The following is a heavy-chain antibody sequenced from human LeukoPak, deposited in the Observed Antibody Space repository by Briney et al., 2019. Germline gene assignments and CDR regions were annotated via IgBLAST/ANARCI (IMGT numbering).Heavy chain of an antibody. V-gene: IGHV3-7*01. CDR3: ARDRRPYYFDY. D-gene: IGHD1-1*01. CDR2: MKQDGSEK. Sequence: GGSLRLSCAASGFTFSSYWMSWVRQAPGKGLEWVANMKQDGSEKYYVDSVKGRFTISRDNAKNSLYLQMNSLSAEDTAVYYCARDRRPYYFDYWGQGTLVTVSS. CDR1: GFTFSSYW. J-gene: IGHJ4*02.